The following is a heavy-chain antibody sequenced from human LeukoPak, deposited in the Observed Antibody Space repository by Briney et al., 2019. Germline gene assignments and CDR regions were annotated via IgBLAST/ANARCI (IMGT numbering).Heavy chain of an antibody. V-gene: IGHV3-21*01. CDR1: GFTFSSYS. CDR2: ISSSSSYI. CDR3: AISRVYSSSWLDP. Sequence: GGSLRLSCAASGFTFSSYSMNWVRQAPGKGLEWVSSISSSSSYIYYADSVKGRFTISRDNAKNSLYLQMNSLRAEDTAVYYCAISRVYSSSWLDPWGQGTLVTVSS. D-gene: IGHD6-13*01. J-gene: IGHJ5*02.